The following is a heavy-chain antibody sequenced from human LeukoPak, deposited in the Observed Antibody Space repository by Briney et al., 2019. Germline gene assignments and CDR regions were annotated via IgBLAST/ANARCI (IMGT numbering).Heavy chain of an antibody. Sequence: SETLSLTCTVSSGSISSSTYYWGWIRQPPGKGLEWIGSIYFSGSTYYNPSLRSRVTISVDTSKNQFSLNLNSVTAADTAVYYCGAALREGSIAAAPYWGQGTLVTVSS. D-gene: IGHD6-25*01. V-gene: IGHV4-39*01. CDR3: GAALREGSIAAAPY. J-gene: IGHJ4*02. CDR2: IYFSGST. CDR1: SGSISSSTYY.